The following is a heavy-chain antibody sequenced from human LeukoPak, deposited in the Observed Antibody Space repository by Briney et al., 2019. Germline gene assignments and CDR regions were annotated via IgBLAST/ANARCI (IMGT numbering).Heavy chain of an antibody. Sequence: GGSLRLSCAASGFTVSSSYMSWVRQAPGKGLEWVSVIYSGGSTYYADSVMGRFTISRDNSKNTLYLQMNSLRAEDTAVYYCARVKAEYYYYMDVWGKGTTVTVSS. CDR3: ARVKAEYYYYMDV. CDR2: IYSGGST. CDR1: GFTVSSSY. J-gene: IGHJ6*03. V-gene: IGHV3-53*01. D-gene: IGHD6-25*01.